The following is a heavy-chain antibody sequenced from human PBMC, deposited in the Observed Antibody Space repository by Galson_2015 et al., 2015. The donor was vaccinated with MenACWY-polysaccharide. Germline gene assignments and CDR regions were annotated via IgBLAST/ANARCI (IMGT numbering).Heavy chain of an antibody. J-gene: IGHJ6*02. V-gene: IGHV3-11*01. CDR2: ISKSGDSI. CDR3: ARGHYGLDV. Sequence: SLRLSCAASGVSLGAWHMSWIRQAPGKGLEWISYISKSGDSIYYRDSVKGRFAISRDNAKNSLYLQLNSLEVEDTAIYYCARGHYGLDVWGQGTTVTVSS. CDR1: GVSLGAWH.